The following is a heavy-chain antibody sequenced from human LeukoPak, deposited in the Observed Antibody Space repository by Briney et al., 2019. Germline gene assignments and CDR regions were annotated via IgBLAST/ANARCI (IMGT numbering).Heavy chain of an antibody. CDR1: GGSISSGGHY. CDR2: ISDSGGST. CDR3: AKDALESSGYYYVRWWYFDL. V-gene: IGHV3-23*01. Sequence: ETLSLTCTVSGGSISSGGHYWSWVRQAPGKGLEWVSAISDSGGSTYYADSVKGRFTISRDNSKNTLYLHINNLRAEDTAVYYCAKDALESSGYYYVRWWYFDLWGRGTLVTVSS. D-gene: IGHD3-22*01. J-gene: IGHJ2*01.